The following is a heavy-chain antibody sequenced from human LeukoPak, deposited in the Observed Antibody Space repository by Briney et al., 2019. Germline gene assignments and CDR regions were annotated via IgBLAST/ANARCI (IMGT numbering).Heavy chain of an antibody. CDR1: GLTFSQYC. Sequence: GSLRLSCVASGLTFSQYCMNWVRQAPGEGLEWVAYIGHAGETIYYADSVKGRFTISRDDARNSMSLQMNSLRDDDTAIYYCAGDFHERLDVWGQGTMVTVSS. V-gene: IGHV3-48*02. J-gene: IGHJ3*01. CDR2: IGHAGETI. CDR3: AGDFHERLDV.